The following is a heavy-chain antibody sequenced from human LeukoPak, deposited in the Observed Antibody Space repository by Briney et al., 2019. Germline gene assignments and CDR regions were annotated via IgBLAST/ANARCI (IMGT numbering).Heavy chain of an antibody. V-gene: IGHV3-13*01. Sequence: GGSLRLSCAASGFTFSSYDMHWVRQATGKGLEWVSAIGTAGDTYYPGSVKGRFTISRENAKNSLYLQMNSLRAGDTAVYYCARGYSSSWPYQYYYYYGMDVWGQGTTVTVSS. CDR1: GFTFSSYD. J-gene: IGHJ6*02. CDR2: IGTAGDT. CDR3: ARGYSSSWPYQYYYYYGMDV. D-gene: IGHD6-13*01.